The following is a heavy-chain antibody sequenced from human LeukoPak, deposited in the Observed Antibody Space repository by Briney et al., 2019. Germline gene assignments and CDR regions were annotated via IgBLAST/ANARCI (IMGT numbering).Heavy chain of an antibody. Sequence: GGSLRLSCEGSGFTFNRCWMSWVRQAPGKGLEWVANIKEDGGEKYHVDSVKGRFTISRDNAKNSVYLQMNSLRVEDTAVYYCARDWNYYNYFEYWGQGTLVTVSS. CDR3: ARDWNYYNYFEY. J-gene: IGHJ4*02. V-gene: IGHV3-7*04. CDR1: GFTFNRCW. D-gene: IGHD3-10*01. CDR2: IKEDGGEK.